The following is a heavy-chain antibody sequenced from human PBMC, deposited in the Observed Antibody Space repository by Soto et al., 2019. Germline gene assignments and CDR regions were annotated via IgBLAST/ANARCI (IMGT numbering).Heavy chain of an antibody. Sequence: SETLSLTCTVSGGSISSSSYYWGWIRQPPGKGLEWIGSIYYSGSTYYNPSLKSRVTISVDTSKNQFSLKLSSVTAADTAVYYCAGLSSYYDSSGYYYGLYGMDVWGQGTTVTVSS. CDR3: AGLSSYYDSSGYYYGLYGMDV. D-gene: IGHD3-22*01. CDR1: GGSISSSSYY. V-gene: IGHV4-39*01. CDR2: IYYSGST. J-gene: IGHJ6*02.